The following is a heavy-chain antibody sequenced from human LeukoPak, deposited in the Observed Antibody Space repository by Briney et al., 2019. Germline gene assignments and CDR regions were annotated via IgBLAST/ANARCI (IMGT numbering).Heavy chain of an antibody. D-gene: IGHD2-15*01. Sequence: ETLSLTCAVSGGSISSSNWWSWVRQAPGKGLEWVSAISGSGGSTYYADSVKGRFTISRDNSKSTLYLQMNSLRAEDTAVYYCATKPYCSGGSCYSGPDYWGQGTLVTVSS. V-gene: IGHV3-23*01. J-gene: IGHJ4*02. CDR3: ATKPYCSGGSCYSGPDY. CDR1: GGSISSSN. CDR2: ISGSGGST.